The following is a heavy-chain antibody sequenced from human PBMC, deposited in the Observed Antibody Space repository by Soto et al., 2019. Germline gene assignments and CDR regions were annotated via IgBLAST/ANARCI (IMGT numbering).Heavy chain of an antibody. Sequence: VQLVESGGGLVQPGESLRLSCAASGFSFYNYWMNWVRQAPGKGPEWVANIKPDGSDKNYVDSVKGRFTISRDNAKNSLFLQMNSLRAEDTAVYYCARGSSNAVDIWGQGTMVTVSS. V-gene: IGHV3-7*02. CDR3: ARGSSNAVDI. CDR2: IKPDGSDK. CDR1: GFSFYNYW. J-gene: IGHJ3*02.